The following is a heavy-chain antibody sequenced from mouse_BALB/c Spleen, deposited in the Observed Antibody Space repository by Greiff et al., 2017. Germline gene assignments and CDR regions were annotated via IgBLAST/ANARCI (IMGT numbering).Heavy chain of an antibody. V-gene: IGHV5-9*03. CDR1: GFTFSSYT. CDR3: ARYEDCGFAY. J-gene: IGHJ3*01. Sequence: EVMLVESGGGLVKPGGSLKLSCAASGFTFSSYTMSWVRQTPEKRLEWVATISSGGGNTYYPDSVKGRFTISRDNAKNNLYLQMSSLRSEDTALYYCARYEDCGFAYWGQGTLVTVSA. CDR2: ISSGGGNT.